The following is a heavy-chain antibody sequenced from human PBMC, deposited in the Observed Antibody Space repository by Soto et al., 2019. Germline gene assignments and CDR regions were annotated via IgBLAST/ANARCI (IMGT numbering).Heavy chain of an antibody. CDR3: ATELGENPASPFDA. V-gene: IGHV1-69*13. CDR1: GVTFSSET. J-gene: IGHJ4*02. Sequence: SVKVSCKASGVTFSSETLGWVRQAPGQGLEWVGGIIPLFGTASYAQKFQGRVTITADESTSTVCMELSSLRSDDTAVYFCATELGENPASPFDAWGQGTLVTGSS. CDR2: IIPLFGTA. D-gene: IGHD3-10*01.